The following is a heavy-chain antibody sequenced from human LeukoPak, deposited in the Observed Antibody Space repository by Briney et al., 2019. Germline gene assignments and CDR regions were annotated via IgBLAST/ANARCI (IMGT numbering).Heavy chain of an antibody. V-gene: IGHV3-33*01. D-gene: IGHD3-16*01. Sequence: GGSLRLSCAASGFTFSSYGMHWVRQAPGKGLEWVAVIWYDGSNKYYADSVKGRFTISRDNSKNTLYLQMNSLRAEDTAVYYCARDWAWPLSPLVYWGQGTLATVSS. J-gene: IGHJ4*02. CDR2: IWYDGSNK. CDR1: GFTFSSYG. CDR3: ARDWAWPLSPLVY.